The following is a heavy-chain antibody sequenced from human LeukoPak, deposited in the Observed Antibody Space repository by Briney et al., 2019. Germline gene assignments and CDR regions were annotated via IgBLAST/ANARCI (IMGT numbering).Heavy chain of an antibody. J-gene: IGHJ4*02. Sequence: SETLSLTCTVSGYSISSGYYWGWIRQPPGKGLEWIGSIYHSGSTYYNPSLKSRVTISADTSKNQFSLKLSSVTAADTAVYYCARGIFYYDSSGYYYFDYWGQGTLVTVSS. CDR2: IYHSGST. V-gene: IGHV4-38-2*02. CDR1: GYSISSGYY. CDR3: ARGIFYYDSSGYYYFDY. D-gene: IGHD3-22*01.